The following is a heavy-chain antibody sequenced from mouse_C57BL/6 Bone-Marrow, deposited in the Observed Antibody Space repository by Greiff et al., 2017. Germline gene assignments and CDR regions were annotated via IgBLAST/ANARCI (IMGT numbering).Heavy chain of an antibody. V-gene: IGHV1-64*01. CDR2: IHPNSGST. CDR3: ARGWRLLFAY. Sequence: QVHVKQPGAELVKPGASVKLSCKASGYTFTSYWMHWVKQRPGQGLEWIGMIHPNSGSTNYNEKFKSKATLTVDKSSSTAYMQLSSLTSEDSAVYYCARGWRLLFAYWGQGTLVTVSA. J-gene: IGHJ3*01. CDR1: GYTFTSYW. D-gene: IGHD2-13*01.